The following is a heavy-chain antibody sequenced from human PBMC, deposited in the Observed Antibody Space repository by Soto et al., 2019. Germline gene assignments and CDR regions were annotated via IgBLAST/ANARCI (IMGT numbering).Heavy chain of an antibody. V-gene: IGHV3-30-3*01. Sequence: GGSLRLSCAASGFTFSSYAMHWVRQAPGKGLEWVAVISYDGSNKYYADSVKGRFTISRDNSKNTLYLQMNSLRAEDTAVYYCAREGYSYGPFDYWGQGTLVTVSS. D-gene: IGHD5-18*01. CDR1: GFTFSSYA. J-gene: IGHJ4*02. CDR3: AREGYSYGPFDY. CDR2: ISYDGSNK.